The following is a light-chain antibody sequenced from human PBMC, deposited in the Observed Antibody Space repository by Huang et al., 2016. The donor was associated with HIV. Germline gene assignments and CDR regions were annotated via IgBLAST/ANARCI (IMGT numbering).Light chain of an antibody. CDR2: SAS. J-gene: IGKJ5*01. CDR3: QQCYSALIT. Sequence: DILLTQSPSSLSASVGDRVTITCRASQNINAYLNWYQQKPGNAPSLLIHSASTLQTVVPSRFSGSGSGTDITLTVNSLQPDDSTTYYCQQCYSALITFGQGTRL. V-gene: IGKV1-39*01. CDR1: QNINAY.